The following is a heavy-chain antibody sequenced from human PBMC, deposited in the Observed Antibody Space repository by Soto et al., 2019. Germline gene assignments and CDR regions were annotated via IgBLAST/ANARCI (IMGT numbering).Heavy chain of an antibody. J-gene: IGHJ6*02. V-gene: IGHV4-4*02. CDR2: IFHSGST. CDR3: ASRDGYGMDV. Sequence: SETLSLTCVVSGVSINSSQWWSWVRQPPGKGLEWIGEIFHSGSTYYNPSLKSRVTISVDTSKNQFSLKLSSVTAADTAVYYCASRDGYGMDVWGQGTTVTVSS. CDR1: GVSINSSQW.